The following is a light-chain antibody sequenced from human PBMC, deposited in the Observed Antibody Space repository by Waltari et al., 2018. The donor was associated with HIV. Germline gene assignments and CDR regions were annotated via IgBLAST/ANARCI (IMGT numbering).Light chain of an antibody. J-gene: IGLJ2*01. CDR3: QSFDRSLSAWV. V-gene: IGLV1-40*01. Sequence: QSVLTQPPSVSGAPGQRVTISCTGSSSNIGAGYDVHWYQQIPGTAPKLHLYGNNVRPPGVPGRFAGSKSDTSASLAITGLQAEDEADYYCQSFDRSLSAWVFGGGTKLTVL. CDR1: SSNIGAGYD. CDR2: GNN.